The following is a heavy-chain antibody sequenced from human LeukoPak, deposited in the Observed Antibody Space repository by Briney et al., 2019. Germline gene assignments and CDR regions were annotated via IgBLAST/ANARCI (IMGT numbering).Heavy chain of an antibody. V-gene: IGHV1-3*03. CDR3: ARGGGRNTTMVWAFDY. CDR1: GYTFTSYA. Sequence: GASVKVSCKASGYTFTSYAMHWVRQAPGQRLEWMGWINAGNGNTKYSQEFQGRVTITRDTSASTAYMELSSLRSEDMAVYYCARGGGRNTTMVWAFDYWGQGTLVTVSS. CDR2: INAGNGNT. J-gene: IGHJ4*02. D-gene: IGHD5-18*01.